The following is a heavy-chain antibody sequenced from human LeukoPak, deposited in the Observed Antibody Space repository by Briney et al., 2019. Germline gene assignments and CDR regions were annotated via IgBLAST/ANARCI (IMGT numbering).Heavy chain of an antibody. D-gene: IGHD3-10*01. V-gene: IGHV1-24*01. CDR3: ATGQGGWFGELLKH. CDR1: GYTLTELS. Sequence: ASVNVSCKVSGYTLTELSMHGVRQAPGKGLGWMGGFDPEDGETIYAQKFQGRVTMTEDTSTDTAYMELSSLRSEDTAVYYCATGQGGWFGELLKHWGQGTLVTVSS. J-gene: IGHJ4*02. CDR2: FDPEDGET.